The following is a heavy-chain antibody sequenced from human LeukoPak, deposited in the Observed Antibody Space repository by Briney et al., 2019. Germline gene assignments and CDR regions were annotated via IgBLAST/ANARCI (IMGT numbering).Heavy chain of an antibody. Sequence: ASVKISCKASGYTFTSYGISWVRQAPGQGLEWMGWINPNSGGTNYAQKFQGRVTMTRDTSISTAYMELSRLRSDDTAVYYCARPLLPYCTNGVCYEAGRLWFDPWGQGTLVTVSS. J-gene: IGHJ5*02. CDR2: INPNSGGT. CDR1: GYTFTSYG. D-gene: IGHD2-8*01. CDR3: ARPLLPYCTNGVCYEAGRLWFDP. V-gene: IGHV1-2*02.